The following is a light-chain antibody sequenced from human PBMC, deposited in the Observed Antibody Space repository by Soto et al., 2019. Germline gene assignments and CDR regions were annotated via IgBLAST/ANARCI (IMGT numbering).Light chain of an antibody. CDR3: QQYGDSPPT. V-gene: IGKV3-20*01. J-gene: IGKJ1*01. Sequence: EIVLTQSPGTLSLSPGESATISCRASQCVSSNSLAWYRRNPGQPPSLLIYGTSTRATDIPRRFSGSGSGTDFTLTITRLEPEDFAVYFCQQYGDSPPTFGQGTKVEVK. CDR2: GTS. CDR1: QCVSSNS.